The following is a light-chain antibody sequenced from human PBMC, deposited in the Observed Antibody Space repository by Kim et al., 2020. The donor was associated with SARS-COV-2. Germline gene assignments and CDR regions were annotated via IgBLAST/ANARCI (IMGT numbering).Light chain of an antibody. J-gene: IGKJ2*01. CDR1: QHIGSN. V-gene: IGKV3-15*01. CDR2: GAS. Sequence: EIVITQSPATLSVSPGESATLSCRDSQHIGSNLAWYQQRPGQAPRLLMYGASTRATGFPARFSGRGSGTEFTLTISSLQSEDFAVYFCQQYNNWRYTFGQGTKLVI. CDR3: QQYNNWRYT.